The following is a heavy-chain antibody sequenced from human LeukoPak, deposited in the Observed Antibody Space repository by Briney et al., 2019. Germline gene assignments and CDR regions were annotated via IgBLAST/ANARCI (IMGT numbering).Heavy chain of an antibody. V-gene: IGHV3-7*01. D-gene: IGHD3-3*01. CDR2: VKQDGSEK. Sequence: GGSLRLSCEVSEVTFRNNWMSWVRQALGKGLEWVANVKQDGSEKYYVESVKGRFTISRDNAKNSLYLQMNSLRVEDTAIYYCANYFWSGYNDYWGQGTLVTVSS. CDR1: EVTFRNNW. J-gene: IGHJ4*02. CDR3: ANYFWSGYNDY.